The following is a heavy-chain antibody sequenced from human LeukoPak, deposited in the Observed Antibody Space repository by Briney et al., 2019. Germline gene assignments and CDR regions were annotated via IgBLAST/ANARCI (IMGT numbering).Heavy chain of an antibody. CDR1: GFTFSSYA. CDR3: AKDRKGSSSGGSYYDY. J-gene: IGHJ4*02. CDR2: ISGSGGST. D-gene: IGHD2-15*01. V-gene: IGHV3-23*01. Sequence: GGSLRLSCAASGFTFSSYAMSWVRQAPGGGLEWGSAISGSGGSTYYADSVKGRFTISRDNSKNTLYLPMNSLRAEDTAVYYCAKDRKGSSSGGSYYDYWGQGTLVTVSS.